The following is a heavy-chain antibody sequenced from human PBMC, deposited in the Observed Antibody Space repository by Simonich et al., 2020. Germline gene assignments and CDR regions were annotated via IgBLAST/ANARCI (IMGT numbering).Heavy chain of an antibody. V-gene: IGHV1-2*02. D-gene: IGHD7-27*01. Sequence: QVQLVQSGAEVKKPGASVKVSCKASGYTFTGYYMHWVRQAPGQGLELMGCINPKRGGTNYAQKFQGSVTMTRDTAISTAYMELSRLRSDDTAVYYCARGALTGDYYYMDVWGKGTTVTVSS. CDR2: INPKRGGT. CDR3: ARGALTGDYYYMDV. CDR1: GYTFTGYY. J-gene: IGHJ6*03.